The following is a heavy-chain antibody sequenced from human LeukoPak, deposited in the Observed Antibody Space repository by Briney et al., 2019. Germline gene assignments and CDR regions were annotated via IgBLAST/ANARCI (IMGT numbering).Heavy chain of an antibody. CDR3: ARDFCSSTSCYLYYYYYYMDV. CDR2: ISYDGSNK. V-gene: IGHV3-30*03. J-gene: IGHJ6*03. D-gene: IGHD2-2*01. Sequence: GGSLRLSCAASGFTFSSYGMHWVRQAPGKGLEWVAVISYDGSNKYYADSVKGRFTISRDNSKNTLYLQMNSLRAEDTAVYYCARDFCSSTSCYLYYYYYYMDVWGKGTTVTVSS. CDR1: GFTFSSYG.